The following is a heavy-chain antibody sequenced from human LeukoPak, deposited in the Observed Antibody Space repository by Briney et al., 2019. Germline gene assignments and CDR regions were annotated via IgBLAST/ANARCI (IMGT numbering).Heavy chain of an antibody. CDR3: ARAISTMHRVGYHLAF. CDR2: IYYTGRT. Sequence: SETLSLTCTVSGDIIGNGDYFWTWIRQPPGKGPEWIGYIYYTGRTSYSPSLKSRVSISADTSKNQFFLQLTSVTAADTAVYYCARAISTMHRVGYHLAFWGQGNPVTVSS. J-gene: IGHJ4*02. V-gene: IGHV4-30-4*01. D-gene: IGHD1-26*01. CDR1: GDIIGNGDYF.